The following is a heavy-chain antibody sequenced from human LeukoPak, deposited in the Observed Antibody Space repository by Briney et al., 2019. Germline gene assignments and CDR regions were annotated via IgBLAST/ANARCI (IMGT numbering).Heavy chain of an antibody. CDR3: ARDLYDFWSGFFEP. Sequence: SETLSLTCTVSVGSISSNYWSWIRQPPGKGLEWIGYIYYSGSTTYNPSLKSRVTISVDTSKNQFSLKLRSVTAADTAVYYCARDLYDFWSGFFEPWGQGILVTVSS. D-gene: IGHD3-3*01. J-gene: IGHJ5*02. CDR1: VGSISSNY. CDR2: IYYSGST. V-gene: IGHV4-59*01.